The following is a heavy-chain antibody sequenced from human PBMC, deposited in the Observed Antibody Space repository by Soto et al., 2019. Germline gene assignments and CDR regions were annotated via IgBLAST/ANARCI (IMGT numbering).Heavy chain of an antibody. CDR1: GFTFSNYA. CDR3: AKDQGSSWYEIDY. J-gene: IGHJ4*02. V-gene: IGHV3-23*01. Sequence: EVQLLESGGGLVQPGGSLRLSCAASGFTFSNYAVTLVRQAPGKGLEWVSTISGSGGSTYYADSVKGRLTISRDNSKNTLYLQMNSLRAADTAVYYCAKDQGSSWYEIDYWGQGTLVTVSS. D-gene: IGHD6-13*01. CDR2: ISGSGGST.